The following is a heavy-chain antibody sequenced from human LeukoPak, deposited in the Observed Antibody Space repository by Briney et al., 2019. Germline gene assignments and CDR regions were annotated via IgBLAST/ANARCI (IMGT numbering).Heavy chain of an antibody. V-gene: IGHV3-9*01. CDR3: AKGNWGTHFDT. J-gene: IGHJ4*02. D-gene: IGHD7-27*01. CDR2: SGWESGVI. CDR1: GFSHGDYR. Sequence: PGGSLRLSCAATGFSHGDYRMHWVRQAPAKGLAWVSGSGWESGVIDYAGSVKGRVTISRDNANNFLYLQMNNLRAEDTAWYYCAKGNWGTHFDTWGQGTLVTVST.